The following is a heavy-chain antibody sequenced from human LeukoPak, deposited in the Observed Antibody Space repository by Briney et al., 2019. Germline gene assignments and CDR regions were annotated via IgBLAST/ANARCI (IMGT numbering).Heavy chain of an antibody. CDR3: ARRTLPYLDV. CDR1: GFTFSSSW. J-gene: IGHJ6*03. CDR2: IKQDGSEE. D-gene: IGHD1/OR15-1a*01. Sequence: GGSLRLSCAASGFTFSSSWMTWVRQAPGKGLEWVANIKQDGSEESYVDSVRGRFTISRDNAENSLYLQMNSLRAEDTAVYSCARRTLPYLDVWGKGTTVTVSS. V-gene: IGHV3-7*01.